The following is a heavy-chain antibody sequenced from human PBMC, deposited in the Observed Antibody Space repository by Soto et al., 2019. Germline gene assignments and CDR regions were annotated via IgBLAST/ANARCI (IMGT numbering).Heavy chain of an antibody. J-gene: IGHJ4*02. Sequence: QVQLVQSSAEVKKPGASVKVACKASGYTFTSYGISWVRQAPGQGLEWMGWISAYNGNTNYAQKLQGRVTMTTDTSTSTAYMELRSLRSDDTAVYYCARGGYYYDSSGPTPEGYWGQGTLVTVSS. D-gene: IGHD3-22*01. CDR3: ARGGYYYDSSGPTPEGY. CDR2: ISAYNGNT. CDR1: GYTFTSYG. V-gene: IGHV1-18*01.